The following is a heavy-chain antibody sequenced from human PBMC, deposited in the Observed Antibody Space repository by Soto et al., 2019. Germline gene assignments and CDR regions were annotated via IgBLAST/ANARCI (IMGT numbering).Heavy chain of an antibody. CDR1: GGSISSGDYY. Sequence: SETLSLTCTVSGGSISSGDYYWSWIRQPPGKGLEWIGYIYYSGSTYYNPSLKSRVTISVDTSKNQFSLKLSSVTAADTAVYYCARDLGAHYYDSSGPGWLDPWGQGTLVTVSS. J-gene: IGHJ5*02. CDR2: IYYSGST. V-gene: IGHV4-30-4*01. CDR3: ARDLGAHYYDSSGPGWLDP. D-gene: IGHD3-22*01.